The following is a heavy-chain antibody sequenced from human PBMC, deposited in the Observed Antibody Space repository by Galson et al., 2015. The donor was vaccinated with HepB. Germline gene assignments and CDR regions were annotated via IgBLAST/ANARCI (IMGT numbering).Heavy chain of an antibody. Sequence: SLRLSCAASGFTFSSYWMHWVRQAPGKGLVWVSRINSDGSSTSYADSVKGRFTISRDNAKNTLYLQMNSLRAEDTAVYYCARDYYDSSGPMGFDYWGQGTLVTVSS. D-gene: IGHD3-22*01. CDR2: INSDGSST. V-gene: IGHV3-74*01. J-gene: IGHJ4*02. CDR1: GFTFSSYW. CDR3: ARDYYDSSGPMGFDY.